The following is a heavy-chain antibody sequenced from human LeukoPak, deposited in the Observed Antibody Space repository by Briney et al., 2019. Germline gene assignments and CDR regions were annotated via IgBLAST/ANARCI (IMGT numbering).Heavy chain of an antibody. J-gene: IGHJ4*02. V-gene: IGHV3-30*18. Sequence: PGRSLRLSCAASGFTFSSYGMHWVRQAPGKGLEWVAVMSYDGSNKYYADSVKGRFTISGDNSKNTLYLQMNSLRAEDTAVYYCAKDSSGWYGCFDYWGQGTPVTVSS. CDR3: AKDSSGWYGCFDY. D-gene: IGHD6-19*01. CDR1: GFTFSSYG. CDR2: MSYDGSNK.